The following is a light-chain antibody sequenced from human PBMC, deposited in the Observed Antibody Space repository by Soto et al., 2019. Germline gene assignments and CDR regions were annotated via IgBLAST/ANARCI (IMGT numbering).Light chain of an antibody. Sequence: EIVLTQSTGTLSLSPGERATLSCRASQSITNSFLAWYQQKPGQAPRLIMYGAANRATGIPDRFSGSGSGTDFTLTINRLEPEDFAVYYCQQYGSSPTFGQGTKVDI. CDR2: GAA. J-gene: IGKJ1*01. V-gene: IGKV3-20*01. CDR1: QSITNSF. CDR3: QQYGSSPT.